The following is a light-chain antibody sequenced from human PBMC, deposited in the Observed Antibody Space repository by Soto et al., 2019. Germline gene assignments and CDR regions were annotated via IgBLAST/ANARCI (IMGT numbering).Light chain of an antibody. CDR2: DAS. V-gene: IGKV3-20*01. J-gene: IGKJ4*01. CDR3: QQYGSSLALT. CDR1: QSLSSY. Sequence: VLTQSPATLSLSPGERATLSCRASQSLSSYFAWYQQKPGQAPRLLIYDASFRATGVPARFSGSGSATDFTLTISSLQSEDFAVYYCQQYGSSLALTFGGGTKVDIK.